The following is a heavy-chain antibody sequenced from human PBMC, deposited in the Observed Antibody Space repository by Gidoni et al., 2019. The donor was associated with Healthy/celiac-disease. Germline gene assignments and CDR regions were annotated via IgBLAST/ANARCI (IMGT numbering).Heavy chain of an antibody. D-gene: IGHD3-3*01. CDR3: AKAYDFWSGTPDY. V-gene: IGHV3-30*02. J-gene: IGHJ4*02. CDR1: GFTFSSYG. Sequence: QVQLVESGGGVVQPAGSLSLSCAASGFTFSSYGMHWLRQAPGKGLEWVAFIRYDGSNKYYADSVKGRFTISRDNSKNTLYLQMNSLRAEDTAVYYCAKAYDFWSGTPDYWGQGTLVTVSS. CDR2: IRYDGSNK.